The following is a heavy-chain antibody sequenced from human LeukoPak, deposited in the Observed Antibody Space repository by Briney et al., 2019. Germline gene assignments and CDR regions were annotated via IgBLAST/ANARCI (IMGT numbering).Heavy chain of an antibody. D-gene: IGHD6-19*01. CDR2: ISGSGGST. J-gene: IGHJ1*01. CDR1: GFTFSSYA. V-gene: IGHV3-23*01. Sequence: GSLRLSCAASGFTFSSYAMSWVRQAPGKGLEWVSAISGSGGSTYYADSVKGRSTISRDNSKNTLYLQMNSLRAEDTAVYYCAKDYSSGWYYFQHWGQGTLVTVSS. CDR3: AKDYSSGWYYFQH.